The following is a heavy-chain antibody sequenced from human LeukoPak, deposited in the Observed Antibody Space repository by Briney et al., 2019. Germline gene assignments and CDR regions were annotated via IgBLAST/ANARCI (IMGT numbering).Heavy chain of an antibody. D-gene: IGHD2-15*01. V-gene: IGHV3-23*01. CDR3: AKAPVTTCRGAFCYPFDY. Sequence: PGGSLRLSCAASGFTFSSYRMSWVRQAPGKGLEWVSAISDTGNTYHADSVKGRFTISRDSSRNTLFLQMNRLRPEDAAVYCCAKAPVTTCRGAFCYPFDYWGLGTLVTVSS. CDR2: ISDTGNT. J-gene: IGHJ4*02. CDR1: GFTFSSYR.